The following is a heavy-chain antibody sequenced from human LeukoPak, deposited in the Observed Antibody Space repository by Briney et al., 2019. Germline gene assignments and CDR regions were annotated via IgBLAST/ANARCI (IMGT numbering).Heavy chain of an antibody. V-gene: IGHV3-23*01. Sequence: PGGSLRLSCAASGFTFSSYAMSWVRQAPGKGLEWVSAISCSGGSTYYADSVKGRFTISRDNSKTTLYLQMNSLRAEDTAVSYCAKDGGSSGYSDAFDIWGQGTMVTVSS. D-gene: IGHD3-22*01. CDR2: ISCSGGST. CDR3: AKDGGSSGYSDAFDI. J-gene: IGHJ3*02. CDR1: GFTFSSYA.